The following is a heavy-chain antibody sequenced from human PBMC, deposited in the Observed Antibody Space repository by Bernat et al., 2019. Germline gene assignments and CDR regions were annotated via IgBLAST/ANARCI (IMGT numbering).Heavy chain of an antibody. J-gene: IGHJ6*03. V-gene: IGHV3-15*01. CDR2: IRSNADGGTT. CDR1: GFTFSNAW. Sequence: EVQLVESGGGLVKPGGSLRLSCAASGFTFSNAWMSWVRQTPGTGLEWVGRIRSNADGGTTDFPAPVKGRFTISRDDSKTTLYPQMNSLKTEDTAVYYCTTYYYDLSWGMAVWGKGTTVTVSS. CDR3: TTYYYDLSWGMAV. D-gene: IGHD3-3*01.